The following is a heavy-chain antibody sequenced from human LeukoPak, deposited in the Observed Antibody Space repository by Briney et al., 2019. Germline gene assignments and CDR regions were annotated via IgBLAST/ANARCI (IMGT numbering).Heavy chain of an antibody. CDR3: AREMGAYYDILTGYYRGGYFDY. D-gene: IGHD3-9*01. V-gene: IGHV4-59*12. CDR1: GGSISSYD. J-gene: IGHJ4*02. Sequence: SETLSLTCTVSGGSISSYDWSWIRQPPGKGLEWIGYIYYSGSTNYNPSLTSRVPLSVDPSKNQFSLKLSSVTAADTAVYYCAREMGAYYDILTGYYRGGYFDYWGQGTLVTVSS. CDR2: IYYSGST.